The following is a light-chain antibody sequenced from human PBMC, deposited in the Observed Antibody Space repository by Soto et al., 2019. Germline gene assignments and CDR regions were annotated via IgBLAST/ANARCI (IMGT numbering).Light chain of an antibody. Sequence: IRVTQSPSSFSASTGDRVTITCRASQGISSYLAWYQQKPGKAPKLLIYAASTLQSGVPSRFSGSGSGTDFTLTISCLQSEDFATYYCQQYYSYPPGTFGQGTKVDIK. CDR2: AAS. V-gene: IGKV1-8*01. J-gene: IGKJ1*01. CDR1: QGISSY. CDR3: QQYYSYPPGT.